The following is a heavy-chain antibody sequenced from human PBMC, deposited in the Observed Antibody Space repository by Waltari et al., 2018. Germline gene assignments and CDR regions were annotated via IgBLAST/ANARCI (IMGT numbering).Heavy chain of an antibody. CDR1: GESNRGTYG. V-gene: IGHV4-4*02. CDR2: VQHSGKP. Sequence: QVKLLESGQGLVKPSGNLSLTCAVSGESNRGTYGWSWVRQSPEKGLEWIGQVQHSGKPHYTPALQSRVTISVDKPTNQFCLNLNSVTAADAAVYYCAGDRAIGLFFDYWGRGTLVTGSS. J-gene: IGHJ4*02. D-gene: IGHD2-2*01. CDR3: AGDRAIGLFFDY.